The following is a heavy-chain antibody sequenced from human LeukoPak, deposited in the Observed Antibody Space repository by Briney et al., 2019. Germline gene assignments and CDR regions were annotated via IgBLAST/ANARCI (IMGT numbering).Heavy chain of an antibody. CDR1: GGTFSSYA. V-gene: IGHV1-69*04. CDR3: ARDEEWNAFDI. J-gene: IGHJ3*02. Sequence: SVKVSCKASGGTFSSYAISWVRQAPGQGLEWMGRIIPILGIANYAQKFQGRVTITADKSTSTAYMELSSLRSEDTAVHYCARDEEWNAFDIWGQGTMVTVSS. CDR2: IIPILGIA. D-gene: IGHD2-8*01.